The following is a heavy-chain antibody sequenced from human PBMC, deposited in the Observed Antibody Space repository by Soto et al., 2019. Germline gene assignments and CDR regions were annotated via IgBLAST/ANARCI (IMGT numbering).Heavy chain of an antibody. CDR2: INPSGGST. CDR3: ARPLSIAAAGTWWFDP. Sequence: QVQLVQSGAEVKKPGASVKVSCKASGYTFTSYYMHWVRQAPGQGLEWMGIINPSGGSTSYAQKFQGRVTMTRDTSTSTVYMELSSLGSEDTAVYYCARPLSIAAAGTWWFDPWGQGTLVTVSS. V-gene: IGHV1-46*03. D-gene: IGHD6-13*01. CDR1: GYTFTSYY. J-gene: IGHJ5*02.